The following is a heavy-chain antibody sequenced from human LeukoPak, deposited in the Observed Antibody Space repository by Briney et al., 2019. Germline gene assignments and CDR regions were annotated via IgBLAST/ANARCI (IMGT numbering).Heavy chain of an antibody. J-gene: IGHJ4*02. D-gene: IGHD2-21*02. V-gene: IGHV3-30*03. CDR2: ISSDGSRE. CDR1: GFTFSSYG. CDR3: ARGGTPPPCGGDCYPPDY. Sequence: PGRSLRLSCAASGFTFSSYGMHWVRQAPGKGLEWVAVISSDGSREYYADSVKGRFTISRDNSKNTLYLQMDSLRVEDSAVFYCARGGTPPPCGGDCYPPDYWGQGTLVTVSS.